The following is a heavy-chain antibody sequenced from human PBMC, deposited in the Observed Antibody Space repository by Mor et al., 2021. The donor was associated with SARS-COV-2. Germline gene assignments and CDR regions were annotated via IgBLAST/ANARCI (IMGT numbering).Heavy chain of an antibody. J-gene: IGHJ6*02. D-gene: IGHD1-26*01. CDR3: AHRRTPGSGMDV. Sequence: GPSLKSRLTITKDTSKNQVVLTMTNMDPVDTATYYCAHRRTPGSGMDVWGQGTTVTVSS. V-gene: IGHV2-5*05.